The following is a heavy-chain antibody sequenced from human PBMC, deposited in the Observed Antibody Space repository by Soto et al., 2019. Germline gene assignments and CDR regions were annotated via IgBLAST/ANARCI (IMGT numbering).Heavy chain of an antibody. CDR2: IIPILGIA. CDR3: ARDDLNWYFDL. Sequence: QVQLVQSGAEVKKPGSSVKVSCKASGGTFSSYTISWVRQAPGQGLEWMGRIIPILGIANYAQKFQGRVTLTADKATSTAYMELSSLRSEDTAVYCCARDDLNWYFDLWGRGTLVTVSS. CDR1: GGTFSSYT. J-gene: IGHJ2*01. V-gene: IGHV1-69*08.